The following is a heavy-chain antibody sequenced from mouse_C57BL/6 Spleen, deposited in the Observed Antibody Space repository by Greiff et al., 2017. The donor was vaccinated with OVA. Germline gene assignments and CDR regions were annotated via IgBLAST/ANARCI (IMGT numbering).Heavy chain of an antibody. J-gene: IGHJ2*01. V-gene: IGHV1-69*01. CDR3: ASGTRYFDY. Sequence: QVQLQQSGAELVMPGASVKLSCKASGYTFTSYWMHWVKQRPGQGLEWIGEIDPSDSYTNYNQKFKGKSTLTVDKSSSTAYMQLSSLTSEDSAVYYCASGTRYFDYWGQGTTLTVSS. CDR1: GYTFTSYW. CDR2: IDPSDSYT.